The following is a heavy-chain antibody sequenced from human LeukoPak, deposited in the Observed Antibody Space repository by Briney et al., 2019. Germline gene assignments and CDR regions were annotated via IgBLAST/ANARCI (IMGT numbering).Heavy chain of an antibody. CDR3: ARFPRNPL. J-gene: IGHJ4*02. Sequence: PSETLSLTCTVSGYSISSGYYWGWIRQPPGKGLEWIGSIYHSGSTYYNPSLKSRVTISVDTSKNQLSLKLSSVTAADTAVYYCARFPRNPLWGQGTLVTVSS. D-gene: IGHD1-14*01. CDR2: IYHSGST. CDR1: GYSISSGYY. V-gene: IGHV4-38-2*02.